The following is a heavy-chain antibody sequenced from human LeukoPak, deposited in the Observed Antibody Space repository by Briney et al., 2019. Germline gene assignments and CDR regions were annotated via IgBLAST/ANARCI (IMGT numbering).Heavy chain of an antibody. CDR2: ITGGGDIT. J-gene: IGHJ2*01. V-gene: IGHV3-23*01. Sequence: GGSLRLSCAASGYTFSSYAVSWVRQAPGEGLGWVSTITGGGDITKYADSVKSRFTIYRDDPKNTLYLQMNSLRADDTAVYYCARDRRPWYFDLWGRGTLVTVSS. CDR3: ARDRRPWYFDL. D-gene: IGHD6-6*01. CDR1: GYTFSSYA.